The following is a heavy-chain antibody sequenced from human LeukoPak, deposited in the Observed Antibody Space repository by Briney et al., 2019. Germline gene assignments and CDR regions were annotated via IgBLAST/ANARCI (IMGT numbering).Heavy chain of an antibody. CDR3: ARDHSSSCQLFDY. CDR1: GYTFTDYG. D-gene: IGHD6-13*01. Sequence: ASVKVSCKASGYTFTDYGITWVRQAPGQGLEWMGWRSAYNGNTKYAQTLQGRVTMTTDTSTSTAYMELRSLRSDDTAVYYCARDHSSSCQLFDYWGQGTLVTVSS. V-gene: IGHV1-18*01. CDR2: RSAYNGNT. J-gene: IGHJ4*02.